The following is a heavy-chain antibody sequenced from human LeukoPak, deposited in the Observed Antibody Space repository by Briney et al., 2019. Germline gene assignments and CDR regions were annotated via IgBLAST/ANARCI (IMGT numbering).Heavy chain of an antibody. V-gene: IGHV3-30*02. Sequence: GALRLSCAASGFTFSSYGMHWVRQAPGKGLEWVAFIRYDGSNKYYADSVKGRFTISRDNSKDTLYLQMNSLRAEDTAVYYCAKDLSIAAGLTPFDYWGQGTLVTVSS. CDR3: AKDLSIAAGLTPFDY. CDR2: IRYDGSNK. CDR1: GFTFSSYG. D-gene: IGHD6-6*01. J-gene: IGHJ4*02.